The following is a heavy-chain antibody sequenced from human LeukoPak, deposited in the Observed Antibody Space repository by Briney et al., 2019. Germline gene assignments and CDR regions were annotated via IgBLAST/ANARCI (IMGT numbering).Heavy chain of an antibody. J-gene: IGHJ5*02. V-gene: IGHV4-59*08. Sequence: PSETLSLTCTVSGGSISSFYWSWIRQPPGKGLEWIGYIYYSGSINYNPSLKSRVTISVDTSKNQFSLKLSSVTAADTAVYYCARHSPYYYGSGSTNWFDPWGQGTLVTVSS. CDR2: IYYSGSI. CDR3: ARHSPYYYGSGSTNWFDP. D-gene: IGHD3-10*01. CDR1: GGSISSFY.